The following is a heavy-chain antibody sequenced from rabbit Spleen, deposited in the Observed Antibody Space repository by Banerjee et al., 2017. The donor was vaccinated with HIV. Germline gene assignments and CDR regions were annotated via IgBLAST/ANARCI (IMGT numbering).Heavy chain of an antibody. D-gene: IGHD1-1*01. J-gene: IGHJ4*01. CDR1: GFDLSSYYY. CDR3: AGAYDSIYRSNL. CDR2: IYAGSSDIT. V-gene: IGHV1S40*01. Sequence: QSLEESGGDLVKPGASLTLTCTASGFDLSSYYYMCWVRQAPGKGLEWIACIYAGSSDITYYASWAKGRFTISKTSSTTVTLQMISLTAADTATFFCAGAYDSIYRSNLWGQGTLVTVS.